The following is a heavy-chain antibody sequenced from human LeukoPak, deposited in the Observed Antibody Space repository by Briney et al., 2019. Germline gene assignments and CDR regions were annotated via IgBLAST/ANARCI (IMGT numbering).Heavy chain of an antibody. J-gene: IGHJ3*02. CDR3: AKWVVLGAFDI. CDR2: IWYDGSNK. Sequence: PGGSLRLSCAASGFTFSSYGMHWVRQAPGKGLEWVAVIWYDGSNKYYADSVKGRFTISRDNSKNTLYLQMNSLRAEDTAVYYCAKWVVLGAFDIWGQGTMVTVSS. CDR1: GFTFSSYG. D-gene: IGHD2-15*01. V-gene: IGHV3-33*06.